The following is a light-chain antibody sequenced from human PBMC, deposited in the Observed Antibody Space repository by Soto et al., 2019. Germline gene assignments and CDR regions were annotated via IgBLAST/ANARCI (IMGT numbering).Light chain of an antibody. Sequence: SYELTQPPSMSVAPGKTARITCGGNNIGSKSVHWYQQKPGQAPVLVIYYDSDRPSGIPERFSGSNSGNTATLTISRVEAGDEADYYCQVWDSSSDHPVFGGVTKLTVL. V-gene: IGLV3-21*04. CDR2: YDS. CDR3: QVWDSSSDHPV. CDR1: NIGSKS. J-gene: IGLJ3*02.